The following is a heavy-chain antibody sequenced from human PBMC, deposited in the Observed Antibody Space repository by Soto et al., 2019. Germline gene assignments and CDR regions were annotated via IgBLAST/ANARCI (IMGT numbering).Heavy chain of an antibody. V-gene: IGHV1-18*01. CDR2: INTYNGMT. D-gene: IGHD5-12*01. Sequence: QVQLVQSGGEVKKPGASVTVSCKASGYTFINYHITWVRQAPGQGLEWMAWINTYNGMTDYAQRFQGRVTMTRDTTPRTAYMELRNLGSDDTAVYFCEKSPRGEMATDWGQGTLVTVSS. J-gene: IGHJ4*02. CDR1: GYTFINYH. CDR3: EKSPRGEMATD.